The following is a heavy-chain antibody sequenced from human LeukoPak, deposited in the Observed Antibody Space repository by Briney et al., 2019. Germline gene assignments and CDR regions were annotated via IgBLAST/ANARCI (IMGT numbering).Heavy chain of an antibody. V-gene: IGHV1-18*01. J-gene: IGHJ4*02. CDR3: ATTKWELRPPFDY. CDR2: ISGYNGNT. D-gene: IGHD1-26*01. Sequence: ASVKVSCKASGYTFTSYGISWVRQARGQGLEWMGWISGYNGNTNNAQKFQGRVTMTTDTSTSTAYMELRSLRSDDTAVYYCATTKWELRPPFDYWGQGTLVTVSS. CDR1: GYTFTSYG.